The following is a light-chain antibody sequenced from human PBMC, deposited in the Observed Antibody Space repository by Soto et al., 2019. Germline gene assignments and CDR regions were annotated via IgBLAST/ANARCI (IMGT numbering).Light chain of an antibody. V-gene: IGKV1-39*01. Sequence: DIQMTQSPSSLSASVGDRITITCRAGLSINSYLNWYQQKPGKAPNLLIYGVSNLRSGLPSRFSGSGSGTDFTLTISNLHPEGFETYYCQHGYSTVLSFGGGTKVE. CDR1: LSINSY. CDR2: GVS. J-gene: IGKJ4*01. CDR3: QHGYSTVLS.